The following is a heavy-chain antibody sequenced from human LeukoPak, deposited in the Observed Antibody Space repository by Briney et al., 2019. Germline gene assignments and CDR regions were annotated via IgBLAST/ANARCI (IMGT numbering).Heavy chain of an antibody. Sequence: SETLSLTCAVYGGSFSGYYWSWIRQPPGKGLEWIGEINHSGSTNYNPSLKSRVTISVDTSKNQFSLKLSSVTAADTAVYYCARHSLGYCSGGSCYELGNFDYWGQGTLVTVSS. CDR2: INHSGST. J-gene: IGHJ4*02. CDR1: GGSFSGYY. D-gene: IGHD2-15*01. CDR3: ARHSLGYCSGGSCYELGNFDY. V-gene: IGHV4-34*01.